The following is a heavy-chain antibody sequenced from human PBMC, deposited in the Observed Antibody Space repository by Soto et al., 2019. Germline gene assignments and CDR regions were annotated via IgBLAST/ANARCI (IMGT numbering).Heavy chain of an antibody. CDR2: FHYSGST. V-gene: IGHV4-31*01. J-gene: IGHJ4*02. CDR3: AGVSPQISGYCFDY. D-gene: IGHD3-22*01. Sequence: QVQLQESGPGRVKPSQTLSLTCTVSGGSISSGGYYWSWIRQHPGKGLEWIGYFHYSGSTYYNPSRKGHVAMSGDTVKNPYSLKLSSVTAADTAGDYCAGVSPQISGYCFDYWGQGTLVTVSS. CDR1: GGSISSGGYY.